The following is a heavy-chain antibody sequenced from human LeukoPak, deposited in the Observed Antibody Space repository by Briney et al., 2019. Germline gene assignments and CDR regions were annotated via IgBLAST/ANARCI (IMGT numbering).Heavy chain of an antibody. J-gene: IGHJ4*02. CDR3: AKDGRIAVAGTYDY. D-gene: IGHD6-19*01. V-gene: IGHV3-23*01. Sequence: GGSLRLSCAASGFTFSTYAMSWVRQAPGKGLEWVSAISGSGGSTYYADSVKGRFTISRDNSKNTLYLQMNSLRAEDTAVYYCAKDGRIAVAGTYDYWGQGTLVTVSS. CDR2: ISGSGGST. CDR1: GFTFSTYA.